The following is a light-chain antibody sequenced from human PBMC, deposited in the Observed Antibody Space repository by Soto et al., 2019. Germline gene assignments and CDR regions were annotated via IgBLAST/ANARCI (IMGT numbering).Light chain of an antibody. V-gene: IGKV3-11*01. CDR2: DAS. Sequence: EIVLTQSPATLSLSPGERATLSCRASQSVSSYLAWYQQTPGQAPRLLIYDASNRATGIPARFSGSGSGTDFTLTISSLEPEDFAVYYCQQRSNWPGTFGQGTKVDIK. J-gene: IGKJ1*01. CDR3: QQRSNWPGT. CDR1: QSVSSY.